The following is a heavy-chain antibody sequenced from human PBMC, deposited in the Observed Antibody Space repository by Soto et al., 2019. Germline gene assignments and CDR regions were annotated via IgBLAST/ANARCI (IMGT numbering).Heavy chain of an antibody. D-gene: IGHD2-2*01. CDR3: AKDRTLTFDP. V-gene: IGHV3-30*18. CDR2: ISYDGSNK. J-gene: IGHJ5*02. CDR1: GFTFSSYG. Sequence: QVQLVESGGGVVQPGRSLRLSCAASGFTFSSYGMHWVRQAPGEGLEWVAVISYDGSNKYYADSVKGRFTISRDNSKNTLYLQMNSLRAEDTAVYYCAKDRTLTFDPWGQGTLVTVSS.